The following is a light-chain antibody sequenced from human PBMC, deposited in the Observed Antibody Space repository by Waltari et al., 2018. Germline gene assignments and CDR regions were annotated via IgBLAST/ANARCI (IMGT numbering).Light chain of an antibody. V-gene: IGLV1-47*01. J-gene: IGLJ3*02. CDR2: RDG. CDR1: TSNIVGHL. Sequence: QSVVTQPPSASGTPGQRVSISCAGSTSNIVGHLVYWFQQLPGTAPKLLIYRDGQRPSGVPDRFSASKSGTSASLAISGLRAEDEADYYCATWDDRMRVWVFGGGTKLTVL. CDR3: ATWDDRMRVWV.